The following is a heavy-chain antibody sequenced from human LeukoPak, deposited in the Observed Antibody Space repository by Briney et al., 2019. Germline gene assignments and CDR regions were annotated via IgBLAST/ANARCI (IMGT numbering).Heavy chain of an antibody. Sequence: GGSLRLSCAASGFTFSGYWMQWVRQAPGKGLVWVSRINGDGSGTSYADSVKGRFTISRDNAENTLYLQMNSLRADDTAVYYCARVGGSWFSDYWGQGSILAVSS. CDR1: GFTFSGYW. J-gene: IGHJ4*02. CDR2: INGDGSGT. D-gene: IGHD6-13*01. CDR3: ARVGGSWFSDY. V-gene: IGHV3-74*01.